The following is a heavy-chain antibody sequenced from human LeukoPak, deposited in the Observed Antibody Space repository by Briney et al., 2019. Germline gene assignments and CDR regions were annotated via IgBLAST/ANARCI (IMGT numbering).Heavy chain of an antibody. Sequence: PSETLSLTCAVYGGSFSGYYWSWIRQPPGKGLEWIGEINHSGSTNYNPSLKSRVTISVDTSKNQFSLKLSSVTAADTAVYYCARESPYPPIVGRAFDIWGQGTMVTVSS. CDR2: INHSGST. CDR3: ARESPYPPIVGRAFDI. D-gene: IGHD3-22*01. V-gene: IGHV4-34*01. CDR1: GGSFSGYY. J-gene: IGHJ3*02.